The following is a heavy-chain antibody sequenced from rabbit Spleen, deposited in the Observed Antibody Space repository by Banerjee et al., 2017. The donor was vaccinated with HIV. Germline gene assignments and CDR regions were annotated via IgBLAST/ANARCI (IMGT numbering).Heavy chain of an antibody. CDR3: ARDLVAVIGWNFNL. V-gene: IGHV1S45*01. CDR2: INTVTGKS. J-gene: IGHJ4*01. Sequence: EQLEEYGGGLVKPEGSLTLTCKASGVSFSDKDVMCWVRKAPGKGLEWIACINTVTGKSVYASWAKGRFTMSRTSSTTVTLQMTSLTAADTATYFCARDLVAVIGWNFNLWGQGTLVTVS. D-gene: IGHD1-1*01. CDR1: GVSFSDKDV.